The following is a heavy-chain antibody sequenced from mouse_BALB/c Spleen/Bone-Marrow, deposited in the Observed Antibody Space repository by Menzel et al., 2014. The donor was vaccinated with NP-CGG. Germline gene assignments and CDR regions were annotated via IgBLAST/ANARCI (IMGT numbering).Heavy chain of an antibody. J-gene: IGHJ4*01. Sequence: VQLQQSGAELVKPGASVKLSCKASGYTFTSYWMHWVKQRPGQGLEWSGWINPSNGRTNYNEKFKSKATLTVDKSSSTAYMQLSSLTSEDSAVYYCARSTMITTDYAMDYWGQGTSVTVSS. CDR1: GYTFTSYW. CDR3: ARSTMITTDYAMDY. CDR2: INPSNGRT. D-gene: IGHD2-4*01. V-gene: IGHV1S81*02.